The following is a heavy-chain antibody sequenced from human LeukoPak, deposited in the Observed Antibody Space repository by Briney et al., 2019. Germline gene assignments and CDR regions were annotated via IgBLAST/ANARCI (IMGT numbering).Heavy chain of an antibody. Sequence: PGGSLRLSCAASGFTFSSYAMSWVRQAPGKGLEWVAVISYDGSNKYYADSVKGRFTISRDNSKNTLYLQMNSLRAEDTAVYYCARDDLTGVPAAVGYYYYGMDVWGQGTTVTVSS. CDR2: ISYDGSNK. D-gene: IGHD2-2*01. V-gene: IGHV3-30-3*01. J-gene: IGHJ6*02. CDR3: ARDDLTGVPAAVGYYYYGMDV. CDR1: GFTFSSYA.